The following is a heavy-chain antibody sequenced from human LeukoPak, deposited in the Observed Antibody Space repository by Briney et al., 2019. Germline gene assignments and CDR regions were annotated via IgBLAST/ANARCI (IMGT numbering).Heavy chain of an antibody. CDR3: AQRHYDVLTSSYKWTADY. Sequence: GGSLRLACAVSGISLSNYGRTSVRGAPGKGLEWVSSITWGGSYTYHADSVQSRFSTSRENAQKSVSLRPDSLRAEDTAVYHCAQRHYDVLTSSYKWTADYWGQGTLVTVSS. CDR1: GISLSNYG. J-gene: IGHJ4*02. CDR2: ITWGGSYT. V-gene: IGHV3-21*01. D-gene: IGHD3-9*01.